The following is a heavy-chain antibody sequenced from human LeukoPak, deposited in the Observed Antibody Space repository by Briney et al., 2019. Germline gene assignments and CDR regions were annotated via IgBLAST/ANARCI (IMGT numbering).Heavy chain of an antibody. J-gene: IGHJ4*02. CDR1: GGSISSSSYY. CDR2: IYYSGST. CDR3: ARDLGEDFDY. V-gene: IGHV4-39*07. D-gene: IGHD2-15*01. Sequence: SETLSLTCTVSGGSISSSSYYWGWIRQPPGKGLEWIGSIYYSGSTNYNPSLKSRVTISVDTSKNQFSLKLSSVTAADTAVYYCARDLGEDFDYWGQGTLVTVSS.